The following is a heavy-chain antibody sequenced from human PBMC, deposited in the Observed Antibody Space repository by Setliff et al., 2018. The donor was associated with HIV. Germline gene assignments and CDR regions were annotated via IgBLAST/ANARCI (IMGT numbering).Heavy chain of an antibody. CDR1: GFTFDDYA. V-gene: IGHV3-9*01. CDR2: ITWNSATI. D-gene: IGHD3-10*01. J-gene: IGHJ4*02. CDR3: TREIRDGYPRSSN. Sequence: GGSLRLSCAASGFTFDDYAMHWGRQSPGKGPEWVAGITWNSATIAYADSVQGRFTISRDNDRHYVYLQLTTLRTEDTGFYFCTREIRDGYPRSSNWGQGTLVTVSS.